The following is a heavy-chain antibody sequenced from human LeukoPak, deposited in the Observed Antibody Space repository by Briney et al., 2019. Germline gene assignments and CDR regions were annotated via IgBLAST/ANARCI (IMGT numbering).Heavy chain of an antibody. CDR2: IYPNGNT. CDR3: ARRGHGYGSPFDY. D-gene: IGHD5-18*01. J-gene: IGHJ4*02. V-gene: IGHV3-66*04. Sequence: GGSLRLSCAASGFTVSSNYMNWVRQAPGKGLEWVSMIYPNGNTFYTDSVKGRFTISRDNSKNTLDLQMSSLRAEDTAVYYCARRGHGYGSPFDYWGQGTLVTVSS. CDR1: GFTVSSNY.